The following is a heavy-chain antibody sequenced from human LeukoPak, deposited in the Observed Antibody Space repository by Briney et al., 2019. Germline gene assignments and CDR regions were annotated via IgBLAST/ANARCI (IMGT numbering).Heavy chain of an antibody. V-gene: IGHV5-51*01. CDR2: IYPGDSDT. CDR1: GYIFTSYW. J-gene: IGHJ3*02. D-gene: IGHD3-22*01. CDR3: ARHLSYYDSSGYYRNTDAFDI. Sequence: GASLQISCEGSGYIFTSYWIGWGRQLPGKGLEWMGIIYPGDSDTKYSPSFQGQVTISANKSNSTAYLQWSSREAWATAMYYCARHLSYYDSSGYYRNTDAFDIWGQGTMVTVSS.